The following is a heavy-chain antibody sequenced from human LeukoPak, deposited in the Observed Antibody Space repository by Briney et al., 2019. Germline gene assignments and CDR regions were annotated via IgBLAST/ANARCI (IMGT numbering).Heavy chain of an antibody. CDR3: ARFNYVGWFDP. CDR1: GGSLSSYY. Sequence: SETLSLTCNVSGGSLSSYYWSWVRQPAGEGLGWIGRIYTSGSTNYNPSLTSRVTMSVDTSKNQFSLKLSSVTAADTAVYYCARFNYVGWFDPWGQGTLVTVSS. CDR2: IYTSGST. J-gene: IGHJ5*02. D-gene: IGHD4-11*01. V-gene: IGHV4-4*07.